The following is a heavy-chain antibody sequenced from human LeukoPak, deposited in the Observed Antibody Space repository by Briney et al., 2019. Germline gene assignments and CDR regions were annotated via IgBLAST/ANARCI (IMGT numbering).Heavy chain of an antibody. CDR1: GFTFSSYA. D-gene: IGHD3-10*01. J-gene: IGHJ5*02. Sequence: GGSLRLSCAASGFTFSSYAMSWVRQAQGQGLDLVSAISGSGGSTYYADSVKGRFTISRDNSKNTLYLQMNSLRAEDTAVYYCAKDLTVRGAIGNWFDPWGQGTLVTVSS. V-gene: IGHV3-23*01. CDR2: ISGSGGST. CDR3: AKDLTVRGAIGNWFDP.